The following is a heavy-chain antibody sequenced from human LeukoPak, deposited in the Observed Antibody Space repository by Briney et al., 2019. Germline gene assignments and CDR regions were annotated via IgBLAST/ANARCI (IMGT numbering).Heavy chain of an antibody. D-gene: IGHD6-13*01. CDR3: ARENGGIAAAGTYYYYMDV. Sequence: SVEVSCKASGGTFGSYAISWVRQAPGQGLEWMGGIIPIFGTANYAQKFQGRVTITTDESTSTAYMELSSLRSEDTAVYYCARENGGIAAAGTYYYYMDVWGKGTTVTVSS. J-gene: IGHJ6*03. V-gene: IGHV1-69*05. CDR2: IIPIFGTA. CDR1: GGTFGSYA.